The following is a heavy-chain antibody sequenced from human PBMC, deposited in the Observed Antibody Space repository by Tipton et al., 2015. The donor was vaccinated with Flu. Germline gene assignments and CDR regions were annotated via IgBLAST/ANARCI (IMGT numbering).Heavy chain of an antibody. CDR2: VYQSGST. J-gene: IGHJ6*02. D-gene: IGHD3-10*02. Sequence: TLSLTCTVSGASVSSSAYYWARVRQPPGKGLEWIGNVYQSGSTSHNPSLKSRVTISIDTSADQFFLKLKSVTAADTAVYFCASFVRPYFTNGLDVWGQGTTVTVSS. CDR3: ASFVRPYFTNGLDV. CDR1: GASVSSSAYY. V-gene: IGHV4-39*07.